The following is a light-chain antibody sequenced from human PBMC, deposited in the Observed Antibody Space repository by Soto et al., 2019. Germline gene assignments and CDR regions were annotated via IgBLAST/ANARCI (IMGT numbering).Light chain of an antibody. J-gene: IGLJ2*01. CDR1: SSDVGSYNL. CDR2: EVS. Sequence: QSVLTQPASVSGSPGQSITISCTGTSSDVGSYNLVSWYQQHPGKAPKLMIYEVSKRPSGVSNRFSGSKSGNTASLTISGLQAEDEADDYCCSYAGSSTFEVFGGGTKLTVL. V-gene: IGLV2-23*02. CDR3: CSYAGSSTFEV.